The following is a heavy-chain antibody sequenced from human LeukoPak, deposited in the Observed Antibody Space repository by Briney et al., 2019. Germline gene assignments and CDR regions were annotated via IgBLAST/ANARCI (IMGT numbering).Heavy chain of an antibody. CDR1: GHNFTELS. D-gene: IGHD3-3*01. CDR2: ISAYNGNT. V-gene: IGHV1-18*01. Sequence: ASVKVSCKVSGHNFTELSMHWVRQTPGKGLEWMGWISAYNGNTNYAQKLQGRVTMTTDTSTSTAYMELRSLRSDDTAVYYCARDAVFGVVRGVFDPWGQGTLVTVSS. CDR3: ARDAVFGVVRGVFDP. J-gene: IGHJ5*02.